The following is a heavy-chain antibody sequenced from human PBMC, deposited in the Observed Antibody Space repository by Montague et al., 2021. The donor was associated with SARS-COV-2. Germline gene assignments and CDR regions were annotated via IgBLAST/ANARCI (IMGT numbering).Heavy chain of an antibody. D-gene: IGHD3-9*01. V-gene: IGHV3-48*03. CDR3: ARDRDSSYYDSLTGFYQYFEY. CDR1: GFTFSNYE. J-gene: IGHJ4*02. CDR2: ISTSGSLI. Sequence: SLRLSFAASGFTFSNYEMHWVRQAPGKGLEWLSYISTSGSLIYYADSVKGRSTISRDNAKNALYPQLDSLTAADTAVYYCARDRDSSYYDSLTGFYQYFEYWGQGTLVTVSS.